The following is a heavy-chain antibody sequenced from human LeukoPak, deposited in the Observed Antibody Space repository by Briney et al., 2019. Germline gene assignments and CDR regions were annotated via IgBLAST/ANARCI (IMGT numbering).Heavy chain of an antibody. D-gene: IGHD3-3*01. CDR2: INHSGST. CDR1: GGPFSGYY. J-gene: IGHJ4*02. CDR3: SRELVDYDFWSGYWPKYYFDY. Sequence: PSETLSLTCAVYGGPFSGYYWRWIRQPPGKGLEWIGEINHSGSTNYNPSLKSRVTISVDTTKNQFSLKLSTVTAAATAVYYCSRELVDYDFWSGYWPKYYFDYWGQGTLVTVSS. V-gene: IGHV4-34*01.